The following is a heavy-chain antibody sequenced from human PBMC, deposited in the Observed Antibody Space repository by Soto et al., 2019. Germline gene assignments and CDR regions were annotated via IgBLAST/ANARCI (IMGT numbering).Heavy chain of an antibody. J-gene: IGHJ4*02. D-gene: IGHD5-18*01. CDR2: ISSSSYI. V-gene: IGHV3-21*01. CDR1: GFTFSTYS. Sequence: EVQLVESGGGLVKPGGSLRLSCAASGFTFSTYSMNWVRQAPGKGLEWVSSISSSSYIYYADSVKGRFTISRDNAKNSLYLQMNSLRAEATAVYYCASSRGYRFDYWGQGTLVTVSS. CDR3: ASSRGYRFDY.